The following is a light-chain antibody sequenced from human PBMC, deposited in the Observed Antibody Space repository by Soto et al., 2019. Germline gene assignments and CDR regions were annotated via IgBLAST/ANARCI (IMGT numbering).Light chain of an antibody. V-gene: IGLV2-14*01. Sequence: QSVLTQPASVSGSPGQSITIYCSGTSSDVGGYNFVSWFQQHPDKVPKLLIYDVTNRPSGISNRFSGSKSGNTASLTISGLQAEDVAEYYCTSYTSSSSYVLGTGTKVTIL. CDR3: TSYTSSSSYV. CDR2: DVT. J-gene: IGLJ1*01. CDR1: SSDVGGYNF.